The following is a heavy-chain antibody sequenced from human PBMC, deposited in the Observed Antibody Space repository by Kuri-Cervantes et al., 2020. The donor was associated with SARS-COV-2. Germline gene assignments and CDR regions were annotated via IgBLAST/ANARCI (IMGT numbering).Heavy chain of an antibody. CDR3: TTIWLFRDIYYYGMDV. CDR2: IKSKTDGGTT. CDR1: GFTFSSYA. V-gene: IGHV3-15*01. D-gene: IGHD3-9*01. J-gene: IGHJ6*02. Sequence: GESLKISCAASGFTFSSYAMSWVRQAPGKGLEWVGRIKSKTDGGTTDYAAPVKGRFTISRDDSKNTLYLQMNSLKTEDAAVYYCTTIWLFRDIYYYGMDVWGQGTTVTVSS.